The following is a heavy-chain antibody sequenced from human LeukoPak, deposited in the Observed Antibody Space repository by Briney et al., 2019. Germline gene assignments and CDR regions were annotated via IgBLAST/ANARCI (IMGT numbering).Heavy chain of an antibody. J-gene: IGHJ6*03. D-gene: IGHD5-24*01. V-gene: IGHV3-23*01. CDR1: GFTFGNFA. CDR3: AKAGTDGLTHNNYYTDV. Sequence: PGGSLRLSCAASGFTFGNFAMRWVRQVPGKGLEWVSAINSDGDGTYYADSVKGRFIITRDNSENTVYLQMNNLRAEDTALYFCAKAGTDGLTHNNYYTDVWGKGTTVTVSS. CDR2: INSDGDGT.